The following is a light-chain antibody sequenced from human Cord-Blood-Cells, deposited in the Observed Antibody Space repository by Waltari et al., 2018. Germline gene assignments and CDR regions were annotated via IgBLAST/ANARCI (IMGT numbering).Light chain of an antibody. CDR1: QDISNY. V-gene: IGKV1-33*01. CDR3: QQYDNLPSYT. CDR2: DAS. J-gene: IGKJ2*01. Sequence: DIQMTQSPSSLSASVGDRVTITCQASQDISNYLNWYQQKPGKAPKLLIYDASKLETGVPSRFSGSGSGTDFTLTISSLQPEDIATYYCQQYDNLPSYTFGQGTKLEIK.